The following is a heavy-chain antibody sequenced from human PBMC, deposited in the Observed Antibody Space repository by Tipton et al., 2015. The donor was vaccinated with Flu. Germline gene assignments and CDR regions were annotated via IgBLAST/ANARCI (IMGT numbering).Heavy chain of an antibody. CDR3: AKLWEDGGDYGQKF. CDR1: GFKFSNFA. V-gene: IGHV3-23*01. D-gene: IGHD4-17*01. Sequence: SLRLSCAASGFKFSNFALCWVRQVPGKGLEWISAISASGGNTYYADSVKGRFTISRDNSKNNLYLQMNSLRDEDTALYYCAKLWEDGGDYGQKFWGQGSLVTVSS. J-gene: IGHJ4*02. CDR2: ISASGGNT.